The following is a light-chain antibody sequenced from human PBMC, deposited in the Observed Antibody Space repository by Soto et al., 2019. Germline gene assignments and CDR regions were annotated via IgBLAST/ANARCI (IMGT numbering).Light chain of an antibody. Sequence: EIVMTQSPATLSVSPGERATLACRASQTVASNVAWYQHKPGQAPRLLIHGASTRATGVPARFSGTGSGTELTRTISSLQSDDFAVYYCQQYHNWPPQYTFGQGTKLQIK. CDR1: QTVASN. V-gene: IGKV3-15*01. CDR2: GAS. CDR3: QQYHNWPPQYT. J-gene: IGKJ2*01.